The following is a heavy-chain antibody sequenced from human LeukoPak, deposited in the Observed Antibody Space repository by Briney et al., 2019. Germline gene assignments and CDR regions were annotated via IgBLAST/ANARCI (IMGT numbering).Heavy chain of an antibody. V-gene: IGHV6-1*01. J-gene: IGHJ5*02. CDR1: GDSVSNNSVA. Sequence: SQTLSLTCAISGDSVSNNSVAWNWIRHSPSRGLEWLGRTYYRSKWYNDYAVSVKSRITINPETAKNQFSLQLNSVTPEDTAVYYCARDMDYYGSGNYYNSRWFDPWGQGTPVTVSS. D-gene: IGHD3-10*01. CDR3: ARDMDYYGSGNYYNSRWFDP. CDR2: TYYRSKWYN.